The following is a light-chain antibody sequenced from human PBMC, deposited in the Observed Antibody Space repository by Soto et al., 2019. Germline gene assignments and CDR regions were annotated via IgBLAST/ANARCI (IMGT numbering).Light chain of an antibody. Sequence: QSVLTQPPSVSGAPGQRVTISCTGSSSNIGAGYDVHWYQQLPGTAPKLLIHGNSNRPSWVPDRFSGSKSGTSASLAITGLQDADEADYYCQSYDSSLSGYVFGTGTKLTVL. CDR1: SSNIGAGYD. J-gene: IGLJ1*01. CDR2: GNS. V-gene: IGLV1-40*01. CDR3: QSYDSSLSGYV.